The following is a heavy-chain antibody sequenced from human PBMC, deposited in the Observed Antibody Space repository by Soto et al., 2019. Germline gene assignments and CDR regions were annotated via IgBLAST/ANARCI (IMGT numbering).Heavy chain of an antibody. J-gene: IGHJ5*02. CDR3: ARASKARRNTDNWFDP. CDR1: GGSISNYY. Sequence: SEILSLTCSVSGGSISNYYWRWIRQPPGKGLEWIGYIYYSGSTNYNPSLKSRVTISVDTSKNQFSLKLSSVTAADTAVYYCARASKARRNTDNWFDPWGQGTLVTVSS. CDR2: IYYSGST. D-gene: IGHD6-6*01. V-gene: IGHV4-59*01.